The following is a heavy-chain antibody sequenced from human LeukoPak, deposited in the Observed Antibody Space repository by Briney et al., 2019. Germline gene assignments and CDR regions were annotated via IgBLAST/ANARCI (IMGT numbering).Heavy chain of an antibody. J-gene: IGHJ4*02. CDR2: MYYSGST. Sequence: PSQTLSLTCTVSGGSISSHYWSWIRQPPGKGLEWIGYMYYSGSTNYNPSLKSRVTISVDTSKNQFSLKLNSVTAADTAVYYCARGVRRPLNVGVTYFDYWGQGTLVTVSS. CDR1: GGSISSHY. V-gene: IGHV4-59*11. CDR3: ARGVRRPLNVGVTYFDY. D-gene: IGHD3-22*01.